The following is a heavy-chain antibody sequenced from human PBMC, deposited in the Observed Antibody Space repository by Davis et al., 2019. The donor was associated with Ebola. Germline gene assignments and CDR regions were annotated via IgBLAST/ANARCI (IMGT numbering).Heavy chain of an antibody. Sequence: GESLKIYCAASGFTFSNHAMHWVRQAPGKGLEWVAFIRHDGSNTYHVDSVKGRFTISRDNSKNTLYLQMNSLRAEDTAVYYCARDLPHNWFDPWGQGTLVTVSS. CDR1: GFTFSNHA. J-gene: IGHJ5*02. CDR3: ARDLPHNWFDP. D-gene: IGHD1-14*01. V-gene: IGHV3-30*02. CDR2: IRHDGSNT.